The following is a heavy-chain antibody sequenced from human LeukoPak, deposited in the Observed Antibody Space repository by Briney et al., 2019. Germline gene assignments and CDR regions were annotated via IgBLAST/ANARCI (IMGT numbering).Heavy chain of an antibody. D-gene: IGHD2-21*02. CDR1: GFTFSRYW. CDR2: IKEDGSEK. J-gene: IGHJ5*02. V-gene: IGHV3-7*03. Sequence: GGSLRLSCAAAGFTFSRYWMSWVRQAPGKGLECVAKIKEDGSEKHYVDSVKGRFTIARDNAKNSLYLQMNSLRAEDTAFYYCAKEAGDWPHNWFDPGGQGTLVTVSA. CDR3: AKEAGDWPHNWFDP.